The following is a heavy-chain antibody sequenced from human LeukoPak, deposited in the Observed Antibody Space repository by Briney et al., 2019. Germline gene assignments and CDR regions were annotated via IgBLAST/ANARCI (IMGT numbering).Heavy chain of an antibody. CDR3: AKDIRGSTSWYGLDY. CDR1: GFIFSNYA. CDR2: ISYNGDNQ. D-gene: IGHD6-13*01. J-gene: IGHJ4*02. Sequence: GGSLRLSCAASGFIFSNYAIHWVRQAPGKGLEWVTAISYNGDNQHYADPVKGRFIISRDNSKNSLYLQMNSLRAEDTALYYCAKDIRGSTSWYGLDYWGQGTLVTVSS. V-gene: IGHV3-30*18.